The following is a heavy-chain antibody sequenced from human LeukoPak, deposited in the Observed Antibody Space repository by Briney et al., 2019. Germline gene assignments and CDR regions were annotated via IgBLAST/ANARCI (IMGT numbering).Heavy chain of an antibody. V-gene: IGHV3-74*01. J-gene: IGHJ4*02. CDR3: ARATYYYDSSGYPVRIYYFDY. CDR2: INSDGSTT. Sequence: PGGSLRLSCAAPGFTLNGYWMHWVRQAPGKGLVWVSRINSDGSTTNYADSVKGRFTISRDNSKNTLYLQMNSLRAEDTAVYYCARATYYYDSSGYPVRIYYFDYWGQGTLVTVSS. D-gene: IGHD3-22*01. CDR1: GFTLNGYW.